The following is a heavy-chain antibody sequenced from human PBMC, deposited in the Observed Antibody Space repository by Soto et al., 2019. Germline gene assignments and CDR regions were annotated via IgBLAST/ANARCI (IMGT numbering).Heavy chain of an antibody. J-gene: IGHJ2*01. V-gene: IGHV4-59*01. D-gene: IGHD3-10*02. CDR3: FQAEDGIRDVRSVSAFLLNRSSDL. Sequence: PGKGLEWIGYIYYSGSTNYNHSLKSRVTISVDTSKNQFSLKLSSVNDADTAVFFFFQAEDGIRDVRSVSAFLLNRSSDL. CDR2: IYYSGST.